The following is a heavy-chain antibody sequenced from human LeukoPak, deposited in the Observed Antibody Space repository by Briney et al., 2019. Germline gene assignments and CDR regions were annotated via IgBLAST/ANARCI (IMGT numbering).Heavy chain of an antibody. Sequence: GESLKISCKGSGYIFTRYWLGWVRQLPGKGLEWMGIIYPGDSDTRYSPSFQGQVTISADKSITTAYLQWSSLKASDTAMYYCARPGGSGYGSFDYWGQGTLVTVSS. CDR2: IYPGDSDT. D-gene: IGHD5-12*01. CDR1: GYIFTRYW. V-gene: IGHV5-51*01. J-gene: IGHJ4*02. CDR3: ARPGGSGYGSFDY.